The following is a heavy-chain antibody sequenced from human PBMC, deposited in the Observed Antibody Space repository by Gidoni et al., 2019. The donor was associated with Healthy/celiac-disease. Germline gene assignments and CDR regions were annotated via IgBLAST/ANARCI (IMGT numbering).Heavy chain of an antibody. CDR2: ISWNSGSI. Sequence: EVQLVESGGGLVQPGRSLRLSCAASGFTFDDYAMHWVRQAPGKGLEWVSGISWNSGSIGYADSVKGRFTISRDNAKNALYLQMNSLRAEDTALHYCAKVMGSSSWHYFDYWGQGTLVTVSS. CDR3: AKVMGSSSWHYFDY. J-gene: IGHJ4*02. CDR1: GFTFDDYA. D-gene: IGHD6-13*01. V-gene: IGHV3-9*01.